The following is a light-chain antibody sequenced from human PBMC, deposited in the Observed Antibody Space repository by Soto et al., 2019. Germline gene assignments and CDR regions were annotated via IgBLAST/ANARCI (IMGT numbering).Light chain of an antibody. CDR2: GAS. Sequence: EIVLTQSPGTLSLSPGERATLSCRASQSVSSYLAWYQQKPGQAPRLLIYGASSRATGIPERFSGSGSGTDFTLTISRLEPEDFAVYYCQQYGNSWTFGQGTKVDIK. V-gene: IGKV3-20*01. J-gene: IGKJ1*01. CDR3: QQYGNSWT. CDR1: QSVSSY.